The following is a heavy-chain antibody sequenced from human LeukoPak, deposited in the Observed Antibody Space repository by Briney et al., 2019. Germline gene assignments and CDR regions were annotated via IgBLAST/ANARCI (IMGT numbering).Heavy chain of an antibody. CDR3: ARDLYYDYVWGSYRRPFDY. J-gene: IGHJ4*02. D-gene: IGHD3-16*02. CDR2: ISSSSSYI. CDR1: GFTFSSYS. V-gene: IGHV3-21*01. Sequence: GGSLRLSCAASGFTFSSYSMNWVRQAPGQGLEWVSSISSSSSYIYYADSVKGRFTISRDKAKNSLYLQMNSLRAEDTAVYYCARDLYYDYVWGSYRRPFDYWGQGNLVTVSS.